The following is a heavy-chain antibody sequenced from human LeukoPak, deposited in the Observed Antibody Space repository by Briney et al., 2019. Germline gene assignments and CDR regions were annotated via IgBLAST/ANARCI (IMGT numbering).Heavy chain of an antibody. CDR2: IIPILGTA. Sequence: SVKVSCKASGGTFSSYAISWVRQAPGQGLEWMGGIIPILGTANYAQKFQGRVTITADESTSTAYMELSSLRSEDTAVYYCARSYRSYYYYYMDVWDKGTTVTISS. CDR1: GGTFSSYA. D-gene: IGHD1-26*01. J-gene: IGHJ6*03. CDR3: ARSYRSYYYYYMDV. V-gene: IGHV1-69*13.